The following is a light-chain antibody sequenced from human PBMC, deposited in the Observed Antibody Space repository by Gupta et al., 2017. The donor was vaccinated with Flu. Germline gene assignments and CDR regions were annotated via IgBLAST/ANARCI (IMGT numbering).Light chain of an antibody. Sequence: EIVLTQSPATLSLSPGERATLSCRASQSVGTYLAWYQQKPGQTPRLLIYDASNRDTGIPARFSGSGFGTDFTLTISSREPEDFAVFYCQKRSNWPPYTFGQGTRMDI. CDR3: QKRSNWPPYT. V-gene: IGKV3-11*01. CDR1: QSVGTY. J-gene: IGKJ2*01. CDR2: DAS.